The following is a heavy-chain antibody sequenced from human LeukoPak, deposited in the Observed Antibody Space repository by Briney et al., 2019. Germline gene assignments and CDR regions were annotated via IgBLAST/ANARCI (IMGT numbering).Heavy chain of an antibody. J-gene: IGHJ5*02. CDR3: ARGRGELDSWFDP. Sequence: ASVKVSCKASGYTFTGYYMHWVRQAPGQGLEWMGRINPNSGGTNYAQKFQGRVTMTRDTSISTAYMELSRLRSDDTAVYYCARGRGELDSWFDPWGQGTLVTVSS. CDR1: GYTFTGYY. D-gene: IGHD6-13*01. V-gene: IGHV1-2*06. CDR2: INPNSGGT.